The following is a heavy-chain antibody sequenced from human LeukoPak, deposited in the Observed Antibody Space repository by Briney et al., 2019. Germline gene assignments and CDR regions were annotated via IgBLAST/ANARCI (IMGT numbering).Heavy chain of an antibody. D-gene: IGHD2-2*01. CDR1: GYTFTGYH. J-gene: IGHJ4*02. V-gene: IGHV1-2*06. CDR3: ARDYCSSTSCLFDY. CDR2: INPNSGDT. Sequence: GASVKVSCKASGYTFTGYHMHWVQQAPGQGLEWMGRINPNSGDTNYAQKFQGRVTMTRDTSISTAYMELSRLRFDDTAVYYCARDYCSSTSCLFDYWGQGTLVTVSS.